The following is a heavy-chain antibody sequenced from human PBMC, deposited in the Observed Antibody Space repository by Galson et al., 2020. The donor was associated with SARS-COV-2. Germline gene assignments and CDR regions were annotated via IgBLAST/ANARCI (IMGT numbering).Heavy chain of an antibody. CDR2: INHSGST. Sequence: SQASETLSLTCAVYGGSFSGYYWSWIRQPPGKGLEWLGEINHSGSTNYNPSLKSRVTISVDTSKNQFSLKLSSVTAADTAVYYCARDTYYYDSSGYGVNWFDPWGQGTLVTVSS. CDR3: ARDTYYYDSSGYGVNWFDP. V-gene: IGHV4-34*01. CDR1: GGSFSGYY. J-gene: IGHJ5*02. D-gene: IGHD3-22*01.